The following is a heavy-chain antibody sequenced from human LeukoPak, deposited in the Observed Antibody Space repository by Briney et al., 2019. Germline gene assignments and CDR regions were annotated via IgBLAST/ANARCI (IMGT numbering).Heavy chain of an antibody. CDR3: VHDIPGGEGFQH. V-gene: IGHV2-5*01. CDR1: GFSLSTSGVG. CDR2: IYGNDDK. Sequence: SGPTLVKPTQTLTLTCTFSGFSLSTSGVGVGWNRQSPGKALEWLALIYGNDDKRYSPSLKSRLTITKDTSKNQVVLTMTNMDPVDTATYYCVHDIPGGEGFQHWGQGTLVTVSS. J-gene: IGHJ1*01. D-gene: IGHD3-16*01.